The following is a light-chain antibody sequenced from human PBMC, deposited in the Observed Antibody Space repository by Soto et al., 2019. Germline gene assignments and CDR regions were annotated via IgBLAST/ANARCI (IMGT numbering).Light chain of an antibody. V-gene: IGLV1-44*01. J-gene: IGLJ1*01. CDR2: GDN. Sequence: QTVVTQPPSASGTPGQRVTMSCSGSSSNIGSNTVNWYQQLPGTAPKLLMYGDNQRPSGVPDRFSGSKSGTSASLAISGLQSEDDGDYYCATWDDSLHGHVFGGGTKLTVL. CDR3: ATWDDSLHGHV. CDR1: SSNIGSNT.